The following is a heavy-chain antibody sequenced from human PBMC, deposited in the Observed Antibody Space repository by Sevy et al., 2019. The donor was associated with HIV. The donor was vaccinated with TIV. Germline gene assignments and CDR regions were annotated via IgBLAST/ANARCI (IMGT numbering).Heavy chain of an antibody. Sequence: GGSLRLSCAASGFTFSDYTIHWVRQAPGKGLEGVAVISYDVSRTSYADSVKGGFTISRDNSKNTLFLQMNRLRVEDTAVYYCTRVRGLLGWFDSWGQGTLVTVSS. CDR1: GFTFSDYT. J-gene: IGHJ5*01. CDR3: TRVRGLLGWFDS. CDR2: ISYDVSRT. D-gene: IGHD3-10*01. V-gene: IGHV3-30*04.